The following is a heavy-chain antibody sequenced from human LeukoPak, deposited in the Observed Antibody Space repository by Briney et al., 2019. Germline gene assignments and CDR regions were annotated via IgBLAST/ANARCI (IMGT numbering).Heavy chain of an antibody. Sequence: PSETLSLTCAVYGGSFSGYYWSWIRQPPGKGLEWIGEINHSGSTNYNPSLKSRVTISVDTSKNQFSLKLSSVTAADTAVYYCAKIEYQLPYNWFDPWGQGTLVTVSS. V-gene: IGHV4-34*01. CDR1: GGSFSGYY. CDR3: AKIEYQLPYNWFDP. CDR2: INHSGST. J-gene: IGHJ5*02. D-gene: IGHD2-2*01.